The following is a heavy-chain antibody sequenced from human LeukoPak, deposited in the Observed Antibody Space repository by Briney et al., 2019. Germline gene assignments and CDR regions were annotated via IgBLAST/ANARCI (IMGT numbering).Heavy chain of an antibody. Sequence: SETLSLTCTVSGGSTSSSSYYWGWIRQPPGKGLEWIGSIYYSGSTYYNPSLKSRVTISVDTSKNQFSLKLSSVTAADTAVYYCARQYVGAAYYYYYYMDVWGKGTTVTVSS. J-gene: IGHJ6*03. V-gene: IGHV4-39*01. CDR2: IYYSGST. D-gene: IGHD1-26*01. CDR1: GGSTSSSSYY. CDR3: ARQYVGAAYYYYYYMDV.